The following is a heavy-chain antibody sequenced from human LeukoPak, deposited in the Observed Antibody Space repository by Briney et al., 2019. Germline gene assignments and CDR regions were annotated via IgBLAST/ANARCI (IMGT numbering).Heavy chain of an antibody. CDR2: ISSSGSTI. V-gene: IGHV3-11*01. CDR1: GFTFSDYY. Sequence: GGSLRLSCAASGFTFSDYYMSWIRQAPGKGLEWVSYISSSGSTIFYADSVRGRFTISRDNAKNSLYLQMNSLGAEDTAVYYCARVVYCSGGSCHTFAFDIWGQGTMVTVSS. J-gene: IGHJ3*02. D-gene: IGHD2-15*01. CDR3: ARVVYCSGGSCHTFAFDI.